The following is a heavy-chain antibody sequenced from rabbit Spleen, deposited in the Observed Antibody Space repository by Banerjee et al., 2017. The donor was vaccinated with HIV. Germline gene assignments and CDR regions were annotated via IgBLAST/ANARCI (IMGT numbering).Heavy chain of an antibody. CDR3: VREVAAKFGL. V-gene: IGHV1S47*01. Sequence: QEQLVESGGGLVQPGGSLKLSCKASGFDFSNYGVTWVRQAPGKGLEWIGYIEPIFANTYYANWVNGRFTISSHNAQNTLYLQLSSLTAADTATYFCVREVAAKFGLWGQGTLVTVS. J-gene: IGHJ4*01. CDR1: GFDFSNYG. CDR2: IEPIFANT. D-gene: IGHD4-1*01.